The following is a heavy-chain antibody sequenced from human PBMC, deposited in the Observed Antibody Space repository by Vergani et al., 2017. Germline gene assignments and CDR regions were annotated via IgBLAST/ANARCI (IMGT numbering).Heavy chain of an antibody. V-gene: IGHV4-30-4*01. CDR2: IYYSGFT. D-gene: IGHD1-26*01. Sequence: QVQLQESGPGLVKPSQTLSLTCTVSGGSISSDNYYWSWIRQPPGKGLEWIGYIYYSGFTYYNPSLKSRVSISVDKSKNQFSLKLSSVTAADTAVYYCASYSGGDSEYFQHWGQGTLVTVSS. CDR1: GGSISSDNYY. J-gene: IGHJ1*01. CDR3: ASYSGGDSEYFQH.